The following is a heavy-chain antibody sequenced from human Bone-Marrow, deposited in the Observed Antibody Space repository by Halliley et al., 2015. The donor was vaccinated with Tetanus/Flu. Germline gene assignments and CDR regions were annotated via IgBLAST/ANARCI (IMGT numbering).Heavy chain of an antibody. D-gene: IGHD3-22*01. Sequence: TDGATKAYLAPAVKGRFSVSRDDSKNTIYLQMSALKAEDTAVYFCTTGASFYDSTQIPGGDFWGQGTLVTVSS. CDR2: TDGATK. V-gene: IGHV3-15*01. J-gene: IGHJ4*02. CDR3: TTGASFYDSTQIPGGDF.